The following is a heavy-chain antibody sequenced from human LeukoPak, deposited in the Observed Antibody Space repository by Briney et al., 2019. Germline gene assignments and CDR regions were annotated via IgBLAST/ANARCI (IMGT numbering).Heavy chain of an antibody. CDR1: GGSISSGGYY. Sequence: SETLSLTCTVSGGSISSGGYYWGWIRQPPGKGLEWIGSIYYSGSTYYNPSLQSRVTMSVDTSKNQFSLKLSSVTAADTAVYYCARHFGSNYYYYYMDVWGRGTTVTVSS. J-gene: IGHJ6*03. V-gene: IGHV4-39*01. CDR3: ARHFGSNYYYYYMDV. CDR2: IYYSGST. D-gene: IGHD3-10*01.